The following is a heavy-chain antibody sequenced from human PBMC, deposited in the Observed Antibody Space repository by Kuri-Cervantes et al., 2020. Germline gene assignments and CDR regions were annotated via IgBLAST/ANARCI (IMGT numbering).Heavy chain of an antibody. CDR2: ISWDGGST. V-gene: IGHV3-43*01. CDR3: ASGYSSSSVWFDP. Sequence: GGSLRLSCAASGFTFDDYTMHWVRQAPGKGLEWVSLISWDGGSTYYADSVKGRFTISRDNSKNSLYLQMNSLRAEDTAVYYCASGYSSSSVWFDPWGQGTLVTVSS. D-gene: IGHD6-6*01. J-gene: IGHJ5*02. CDR1: GFTFDDYT.